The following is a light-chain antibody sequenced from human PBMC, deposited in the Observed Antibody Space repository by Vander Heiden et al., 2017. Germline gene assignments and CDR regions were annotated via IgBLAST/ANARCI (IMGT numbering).Light chain of an antibody. J-gene: IGLJ1*01. CDR3: QAWDSSTLYV. Sequence: SFELIQSPSVSVSPGQTATITCSGNRLGKKKCFLVSTKARPVPVLVIHQDNKRPSGIAERFSGSNSGDTATLTISGTQAIDEADYYCQAWDSSTLYVFGTGTKVTV. CDR2: QDN. V-gene: IGLV3-1*01. CDR1: RLGKKK.